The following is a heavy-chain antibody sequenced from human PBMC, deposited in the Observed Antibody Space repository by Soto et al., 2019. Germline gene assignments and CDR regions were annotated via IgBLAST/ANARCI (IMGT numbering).Heavy chain of an antibody. J-gene: IGHJ2*01. Sequence: QVQLQQWGAGLLKPSETLSLTCAVYGGSFSGYYWSWIRQPPGKGLEWIGEINHSGSTNYNPSLKSRVTISVDPSKTQFSLKLRSVTAADTAVYYCARGGSCSSTSCYAPRGVRYFDLWGRGTLVTVSS. CDR2: INHSGST. CDR1: GGSFSGYY. V-gene: IGHV4-34*01. D-gene: IGHD2-2*01. CDR3: ARGGSCSSTSCYAPRGVRYFDL.